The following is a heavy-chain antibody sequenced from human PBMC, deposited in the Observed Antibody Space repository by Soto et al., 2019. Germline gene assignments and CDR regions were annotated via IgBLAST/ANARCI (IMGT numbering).Heavy chain of an antibody. J-gene: IGHJ6*02. CDR2: ISGSGGST. Sequence: GGSLRLSCAASGFTFSSYAMSWVRQAPGKGLEWVSAISGSGGSTYYADSVKGRFTISRDNSKNTLYLQMNSLRAEDTAVYYCAKSIVVVAAWYYYYYYGMDVWDQGTTVTVSS. CDR3: AKSIVVVAAWYYYYYYGMDV. V-gene: IGHV3-23*01. D-gene: IGHD2-15*01. CDR1: GFTFSSYA.